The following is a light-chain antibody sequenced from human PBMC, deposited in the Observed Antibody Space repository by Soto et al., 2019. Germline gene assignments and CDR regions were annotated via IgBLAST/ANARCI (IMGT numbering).Light chain of an antibody. J-gene: IGKJ4*01. Sequence: DIQMTQSPSTLSASVGDRVTITCRASQSISTWLAWYQQEPGKAPKLLIHKASSLQSGVPSRFSGSGSETEFTLSISSLQPEDFATYFCQQIYSAPLTFGGGTKVEIK. CDR1: QSISTW. CDR2: KAS. V-gene: IGKV1-5*03. CDR3: QQIYSAPLT.